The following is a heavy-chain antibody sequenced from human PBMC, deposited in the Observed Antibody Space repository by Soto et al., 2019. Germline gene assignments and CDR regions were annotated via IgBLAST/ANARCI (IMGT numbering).Heavy chain of an antibody. D-gene: IGHD3-10*01. J-gene: IGHJ6*02. CDR1: GGTFSIYA. CDR2: IIPIFGTA. CDR3: ARVPMVRGPYYYYYGMDV. V-gene: IGHV1-69*13. Sequence: ASVKVSCKASGGTFSIYAISWVRQAPGQGLEWMGGIIPIFGTANYAQKFQGRVTITADESTSTAYMELSSLRSEDTAVYYCARVPMVRGPYYYYYGMDVWGQGTTVTVSS.